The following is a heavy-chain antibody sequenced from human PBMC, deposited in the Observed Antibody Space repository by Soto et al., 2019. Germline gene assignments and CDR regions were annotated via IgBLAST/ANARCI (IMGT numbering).Heavy chain of an antibody. CDR2: IYHSGST. J-gene: IGHJ6*02. Sequence: SETLSLTFSVYGGSFSGYSWSWIRQPPGRGLEWIGEIYHSGSTTYNPSLKSRVTISVDKSKNQFSLKLSSVTAADTAVYYCARGATTVEQYYYYGMDVWGQGTTVT. V-gene: IGHV4-34*01. CDR1: GGSFSGYS. CDR3: ARGATTVEQYYYYGMDV. D-gene: IGHD4-17*01.